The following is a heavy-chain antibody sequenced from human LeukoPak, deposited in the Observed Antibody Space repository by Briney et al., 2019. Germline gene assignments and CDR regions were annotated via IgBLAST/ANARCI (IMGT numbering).Heavy chain of an antibody. V-gene: IGHV4-38-2*01. J-gene: IGHJ4*02. CDR3: ARNATYPFDS. CDR2: IYHSGST. Sequence: SETLSLTCAVSGYSISSDCYWGWIRQPPGKGLEWIGSIYHSGSTSYNSSLKSRATISVDTSKNQFSLKLTSVTAADSAVYYCARNATYPFDSWGQGTLVTVSS. CDR1: GYSISSDCY.